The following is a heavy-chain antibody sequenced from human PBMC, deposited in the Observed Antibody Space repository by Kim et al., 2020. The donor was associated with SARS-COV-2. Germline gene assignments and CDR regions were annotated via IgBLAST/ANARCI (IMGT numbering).Heavy chain of an antibody. CDR1: GFTFSSYA. J-gene: IGHJ5*02. CDR2: ISGSGGST. CDR3: AKGPRYSSINWFDP. D-gene: IGHD6-13*01. Sequence: GGSLRLSCAASGFTFSSYAMSWVRQAPGKGLEWVSAISGSGGSTYYADSVKGRFTISRDNSKNTLNLQMNSLRAEDTAVYYCAKGPRYSSINWFDPWGQGTLVTVSS. V-gene: IGHV3-23*01.